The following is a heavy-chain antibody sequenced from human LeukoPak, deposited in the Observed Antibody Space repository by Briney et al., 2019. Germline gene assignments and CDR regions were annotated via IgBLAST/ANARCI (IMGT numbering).Heavy chain of an antibody. D-gene: IGHD4-17*01. CDR1: GGTFSSYA. CDR2: IIPIFGTA. J-gene: IGHJ4*02. CDR3: ARDGYGGYVGGDY. V-gene: IGHV1-69*13. Sequence: VASVKVSCKASGGTFSSYAISWVRQAPGQGLEWMGGIIPIFGTANYAQKFQGRVTITADESTSTAYMELSSLRSEDTAVYYCARDGYGGYVGGDYWGQGTLVTVSS.